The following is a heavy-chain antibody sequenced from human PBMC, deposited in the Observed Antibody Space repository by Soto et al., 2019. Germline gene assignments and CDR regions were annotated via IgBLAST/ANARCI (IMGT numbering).Heavy chain of an antibody. CDR2: IDPSDSYT. CDR3: ARHIYYYDSSDDYYYYYGMDV. J-gene: IGHJ6*02. V-gene: IGHV5-10-1*01. CDR1: GYRFTSYW. D-gene: IGHD3-22*01. Sequence: GESLKISCKGSGYRFTSYWISWVRQMPGKGLEWMGRIDPSDSYTNYSPSFQGHVTISADKSISTAYLQWSSLKASDTAMYYCARHIYYYDSSDDYYYYYGMDVWGQGTTVTVSS.